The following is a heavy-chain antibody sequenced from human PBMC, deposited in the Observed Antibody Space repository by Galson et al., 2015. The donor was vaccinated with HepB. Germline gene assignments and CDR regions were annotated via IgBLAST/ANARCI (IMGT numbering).Heavy chain of an antibody. V-gene: IGHV3-53*01. J-gene: IGHJ6*02. CDR1: GFTVSSNY. Sequence: SLRLSCAASGFTVSSNYMSWVRQAPGKGLEWVSVIYSGGSTYYADSVKGRFTISRDNSKNTLYLQMNSLRAEDTAVYYCARLSKEVVVAATASYYYYGMDVWGQGTTVTVSS. D-gene: IGHD2-15*01. CDR3: ARLSKEVVVAATASYYYYGMDV. CDR2: IYSGGST.